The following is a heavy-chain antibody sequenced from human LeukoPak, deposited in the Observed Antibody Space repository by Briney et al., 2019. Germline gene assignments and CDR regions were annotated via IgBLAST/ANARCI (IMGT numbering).Heavy chain of an antibody. CDR1: GYSFTSYW. CDR2: IYPGDSDT. Sequence: GESLKISCKGSGYSFTSYWIGWVRQMPGKGLEWMGIIYPGDSDTRYSPSFQGQVTISADKSISTAYLQWSGLKASDTAMYYCARHLHRGYCSSTSCLNWFDPWGQGTLVTVSS. V-gene: IGHV5-51*01. D-gene: IGHD2-2*01. CDR3: ARHLHRGYCSSTSCLNWFDP. J-gene: IGHJ5*02.